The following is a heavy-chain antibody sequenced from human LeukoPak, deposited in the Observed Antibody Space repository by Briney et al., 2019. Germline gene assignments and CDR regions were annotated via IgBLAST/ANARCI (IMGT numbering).Heavy chain of an antibody. CDR2: IYSGGST. D-gene: IGHD2-21*01. V-gene: IGHV3-66*04. Sequence: GGSLRLSCAASGFTVSSNYMSWVRQAPGKGLEWVSVIYSGGSTYYADSVKGRFTISRDNSKNTLYLQMNSPRAEDTAVYYCARPSAELWGGFDYWGQGTLVTVSS. CDR3: ARPSAELWGGFDY. J-gene: IGHJ4*02. CDR1: GFTVSSNY.